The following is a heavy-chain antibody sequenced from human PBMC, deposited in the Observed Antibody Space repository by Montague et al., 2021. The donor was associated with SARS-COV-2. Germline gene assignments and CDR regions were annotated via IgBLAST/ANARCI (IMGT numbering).Heavy chain of an antibody. CDR2: IKHDESEK. V-gene: IGHV3-7*01. J-gene: IGHJ6*03. CDR1: EFSFNTYN. Sequence: SLRLSCAGTEFSFNTYNTNWVRQAPRKGLEWVANIKHDESEKYYVDSVKGRFTISRDNAKNSLYLQVNSLRAEDTAVYYCARATLYMDVWGKGTTVTVSS. CDR3: ARATLYMDV.